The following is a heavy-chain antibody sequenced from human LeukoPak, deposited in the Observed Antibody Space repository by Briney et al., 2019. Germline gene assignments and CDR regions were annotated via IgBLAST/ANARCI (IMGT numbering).Heavy chain of an antibody. D-gene: IGHD5-24*01. CDR2: ISSSGGTI. CDR1: GFTFCSYE. Sequence: PGGSLRLSCAASGFTFCSYEMNWVRQAPGKGLEWVSYISSSGGTIYYADSVKGRFTISRDNAKNSLYLHMNSLRAEDTVVYYCARLSRDGYPFVYWGQGTLVTVSS. J-gene: IGHJ4*02. CDR3: ARLSRDGYPFVY. V-gene: IGHV3-48*03.